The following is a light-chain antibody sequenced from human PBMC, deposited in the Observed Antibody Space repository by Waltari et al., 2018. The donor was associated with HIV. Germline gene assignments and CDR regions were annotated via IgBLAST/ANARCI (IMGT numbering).Light chain of an antibody. Sequence: IQLTQSPSFLSASVGERLTITCRATQGVGSYLAWYHQKPGKAPNLLIYTVSVLQTGVPSRFSGSGSGTEFTLTISGLQPEDFATYYCQQLKTYPLSFGGGTKVEIK. CDR1: QGVGSY. J-gene: IGKJ4*01. CDR3: QQLKTYPLS. V-gene: IGKV1-9*01. CDR2: TVS.